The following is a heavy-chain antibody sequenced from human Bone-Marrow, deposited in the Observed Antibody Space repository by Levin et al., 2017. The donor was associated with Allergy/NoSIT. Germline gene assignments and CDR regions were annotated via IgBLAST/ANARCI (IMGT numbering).Heavy chain of an antibody. CDR3: ARSPWVQVTTGSFFDK. Sequence: GGSLRLSCAASGFSFKTYAMYWVRQAPGKGLEWVAVISNDGSEKYYADSVKGRFTVSRDNSGNIVSLQLNSLTVDDTAVYFCARSPWVQVTTGSFFDKWGQGTQVAVAS. J-gene: IGHJ4*02. CDR2: ISNDGSEK. D-gene: IGHD4-11*01. CDR1: GFSFKTYA. V-gene: IGHV3-30*04.